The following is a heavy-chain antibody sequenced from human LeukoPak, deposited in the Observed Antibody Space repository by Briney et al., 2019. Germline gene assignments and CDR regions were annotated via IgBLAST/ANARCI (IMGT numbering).Heavy chain of an antibody. CDR1: GYTFTGYY. Sequence: ASVKVSCKASGYTFTGYYMHWVRQAPGQGLEWMGWINPNSGGTNYAQKFQGRVTMTRDTSISTAYMELSRLRSDDTAVYYCARGASGVYTVTTSWFDPWGQGALVTVSS. D-gene: IGHD4-17*01. V-gene: IGHV1-2*02. CDR2: INPNSGGT. J-gene: IGHJ5*02. CDR3: ARGASGVYTVTTSWFDP.